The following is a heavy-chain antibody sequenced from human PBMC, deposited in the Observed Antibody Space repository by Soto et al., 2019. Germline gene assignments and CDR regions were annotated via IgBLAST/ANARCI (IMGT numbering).Heavy chain of an antibody. CDR1: GFTFSSYG. CDR3: ARDIRSGYPDAFDI. CDR2: IWYDGSNK. Sequence: GGSLRLSCAASGFTFSSYGMHWVRQAPGKGLEWVAVIWYDGSNKYYADSVKGRFTISRDNSKNTLYLQMNSLRAEDTAVYYCARDIRSGYPDAFDIWGQGTIVTVSS. V-gene: IGHV3-33*01. J-gene: IGHJ3*02. D-gene: IGHD3-22*01.